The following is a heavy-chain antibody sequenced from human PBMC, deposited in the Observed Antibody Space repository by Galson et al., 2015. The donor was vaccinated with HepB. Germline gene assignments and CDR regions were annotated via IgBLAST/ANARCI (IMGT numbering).Heavy chain of an antibody. V-gene: IGHV1-18*04. D-gene: IGHD5-18*01. CDR2: ISGYNDNR. CDR1: GYTFISYG. Sequence: SVKVSCKVSGYTFISYGISWVRQAPGQGLEWMGWISGYNDNRNYAQKFQGRITMTTDTSTSTTYMELRSLRSEDTAVYYCARVGMDTAMVTGLGYWGQGTLVTVSS. CDR3: ARVGMDTAMVTGLGY. J-gene: IGHJ4*02.